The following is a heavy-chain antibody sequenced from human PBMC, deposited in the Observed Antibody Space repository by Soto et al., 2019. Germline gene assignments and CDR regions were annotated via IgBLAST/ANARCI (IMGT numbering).Heavy chain of an antibody. CDR3: AHLYYYDSSGYPETEYFQH. Sequence: GGSLRLSCAASGFTFSSYAMSWVRQAPGKGLEWVANINGNGSEKYYVDSVKGRFTISRDNAKNSLYLQMNSMRAEDTAVYYCAHLYYYDSSGYPETEYFQHWGQGTLVTVSS. CDR2: INGNGSEK. D-gene: IGHD3-22*01. J-gene: IGHJ1*01. CDR1: GFTFSSYA. V-gene: IGHV3-7*02.